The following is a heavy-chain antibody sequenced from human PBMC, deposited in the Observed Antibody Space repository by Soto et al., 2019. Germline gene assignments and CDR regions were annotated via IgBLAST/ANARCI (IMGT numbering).Heavy chain of an antibody. Sequence: LSLTCTISGGSVSVYYWSWIRQSTGQGLEWIGYIYASGSPYYNPSLRSRVTISADTSKNQISLKLTSPTAADTAVYYCARGVGSSPPQYWGRGTLVTVSS. V-gene: IGHV4-59*02. CDR2: IYASGSP. CDR3: ARGVGSSPPQY. D-gene: IGHD1-26*01. CDR1: GGSVSVYY. J-gene: IGHJ4*02.